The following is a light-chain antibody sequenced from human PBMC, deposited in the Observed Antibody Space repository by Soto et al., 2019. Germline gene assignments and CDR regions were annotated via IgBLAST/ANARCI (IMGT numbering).Light chain of an antibody. CDR2: GAY. Sequence: EIVLAQAPGTLSLSPGERATLSCRSSQSVSSSYLAWYQQKLGQAPRLLIYGAYSRATGIPDRFSGSGSGTDFTLTISRLEPEDFAVYYCQQYGSSPPTFGQGTKVDIK. CDR3: QQYGSSPPT. J-gene: IGKJ1*01. V-gene: IGKV3-20*01. CDR1: QSVSSSY.